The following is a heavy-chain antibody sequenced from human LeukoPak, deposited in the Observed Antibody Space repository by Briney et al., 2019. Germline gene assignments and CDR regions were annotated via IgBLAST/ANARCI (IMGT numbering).Heavy chain of an antibody. CDR1: GGSISSSSYY. Sequence: SETLSLTCTVSGGSISSSSYYWGRIRQPPGKGLEWIGSIYYSGSTYYNPSLKSRVTISVDTSKNQFSLKLSSVTAADTAVYYCASKDYDSSGYYYFGAFDIWGQGTMVTVSS. CDR2: IYYSGST. CDR3: ASKDYDSSGYYYFGAFDI. J-gene: IGHJ3*02. V-gene: IGHV4-39*07. D-gene: IGHD3-22*01.